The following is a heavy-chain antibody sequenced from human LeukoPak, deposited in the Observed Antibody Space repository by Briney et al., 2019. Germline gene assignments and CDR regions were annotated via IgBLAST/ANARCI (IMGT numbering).Heavy chain of an antibody. J-gene: IGHJ6*03. CDR2: MNPSSGNT. CDR1: GYTFTSYD. V-gene: IGHV1-8*01. D-gene: IGHD3-3*01. CDR3: ARPIYSPYDFWSGYLYSYYYYYMDV. Sequence: GAAVKVSCKASGYTFTSYDINWVRQATGQGLEWMGWMNPSSGNTGYAQKFQGRVTMTRNTSISTAYMELSSLTSEDTAVYYCARPIYSPYDFWSGYLYSYYYYYMDVWGKGTTVTVSS.